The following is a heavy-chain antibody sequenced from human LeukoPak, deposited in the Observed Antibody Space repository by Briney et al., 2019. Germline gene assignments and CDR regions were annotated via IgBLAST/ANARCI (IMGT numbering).Heavy chain of an antibody. CDR2: IYSDGST. CDR3: ARAGVTYYYDSTFDY. CDR1: GFSVSSNY. Sequence: PGGSLRLSCTASGFSVSSNYMSWVRQAPGRGLEWVSVIYSDGSTNYADSVKGRLTISRDNSKNTVYLQMNNLRAEDTAVYYCARAGVTYYYDSTFDYWGQGTLVTVSS. D-gene: IGHD3-22*01. V-gene: IGHV3-53*01. J-gene: IGHJ4*02.